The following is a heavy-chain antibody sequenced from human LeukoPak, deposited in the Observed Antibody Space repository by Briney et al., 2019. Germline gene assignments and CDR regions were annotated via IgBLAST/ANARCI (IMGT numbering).Heavy chain of an antibody. CDR1: GGTFSSYA. Sequence: SVKVSCKASGGTFSSYAISWVRQAPGQGLEWMGGIIPIFGTANYAQKFQGRVTITADESTSTAYMELSSLRSEDTAVYYCARGKDYSNGAFDIWGQGTMVTVSS. J-gene: IGHJ3*02. CDR2: IIPIFGTA. V-gene: IGHV1-69*01. CDR3: ARGKDYSNGAFDI. D-gene: IGHD4-11*01.